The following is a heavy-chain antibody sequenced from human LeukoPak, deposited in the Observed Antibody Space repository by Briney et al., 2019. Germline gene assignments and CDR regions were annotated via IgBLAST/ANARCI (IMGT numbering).Heavy chain of an antibody. CDR3: ARDYSNYGFDS. J-gene: IGHJ4*02. V-gene: IGHV1-69*06. CDR2: IIPIFGTA. CDR1: GGTFSSYA. Sequence: EASVKVSCKASGGTFSSYAISWVRQAPGQGLEWMGRIIPIFGTANYAQKFQGRVTITADKSTSTAYMELSSLRSEDTAVYYCARDYSNYGFDSWGQGTLVTASS. D-gene: IGHD4-11*01.